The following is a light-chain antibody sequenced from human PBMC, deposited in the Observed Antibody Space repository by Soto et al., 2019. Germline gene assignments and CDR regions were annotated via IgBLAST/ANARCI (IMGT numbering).Light chain of an antibody. V-gene: IGLV2-14*01. CDR3: SSYTTGATYV. CDR2: EVS. J-gene: IGLJ1*01. CDR1: SSDVGAYNY. Sequence: VLTQPASVSGSPGQSITISCTGTSSDVGAYNYVSWYQQYPGKAPKLMIYEVSNGPSGDSNRFSGSKSGNTVSLTISGLQAEDEADYYCSSYTTGATYVFGSGAKVTVL.